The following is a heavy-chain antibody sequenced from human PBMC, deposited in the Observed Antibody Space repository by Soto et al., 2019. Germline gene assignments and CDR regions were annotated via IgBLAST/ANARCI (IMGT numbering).Heavy chain of an antibody. D-gene: IGHD1-1*01. CDR2: INPNSGGT. Sequence: ASVKVSCKASGYTFTGYYMHWVRQAPGQGLEWMGWINPNSGGTNYAQKFQGWVTMTRDTSISTAYMELSRLRSDDTAVYYCARLKGGTRDAFDIWGQGTMVTVSS. CDR1: GYTFTGYY. CDR3: ARLKGGTRDAFDI. V-gene: IGHV1-2*04. J-gene: IGHJ3*02.